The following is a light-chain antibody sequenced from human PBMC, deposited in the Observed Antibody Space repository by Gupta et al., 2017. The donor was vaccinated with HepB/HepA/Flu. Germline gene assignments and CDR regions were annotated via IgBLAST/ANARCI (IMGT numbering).Light chain of an antibody. V-gene: IGKV2-30*01. CDR1: QSLVYSDGNTY. CDR3: MQGTHWPPLFT. J-gene: IGKJ3*01. Sequence: DVVMTQSPLSLPVTLGQPASISCRSSQSLVYSDGNTYLNWFQQRPGQSPRRLIYKVSNRDSGVPDRFSCSGSGTDFTLKISRVEAEDVGVYYCMQGTHWPPLFTFGTGTKVDIK. CDR2: KVS.